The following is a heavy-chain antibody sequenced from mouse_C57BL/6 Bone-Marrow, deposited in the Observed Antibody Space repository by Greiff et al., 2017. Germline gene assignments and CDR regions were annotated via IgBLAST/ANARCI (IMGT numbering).Heavy chain of an antibody. CDR3: ARRPSYAMDY. CDR1: GYTFTSYW. V-gene: IGHV1-64*01. Sequence: QVQLQQPGAELVKPGASVKLSCKASGYTFTSYWMHWVTQRPGQGLEWIGMIHPNSGSTNYNEKFKSKATLTVDKSSSTAYMQLSSLTSEDSAVYYCARRPSYAMDYWGQGTSVTVSS. CDR2: IHPNSGST. J-gene: IGHJ4*01.